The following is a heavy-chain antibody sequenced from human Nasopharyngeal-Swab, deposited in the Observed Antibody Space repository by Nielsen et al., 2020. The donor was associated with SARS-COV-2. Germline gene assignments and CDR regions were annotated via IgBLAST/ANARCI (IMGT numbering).Heavy chain of an antibody. CDR2: ISSSGSTI. Sequence: GESLKISCAASGFTFSDYYMSWIRQAPGKGLEWVSYISSSGSTIYYADSVKGRFTISRDNAKNSLYLQMNSLRAEDTAVYYCARVGGQLVRNYFDFWGQGTLVTVSS. V-gene: IGHV3-11*04. D-gene: IGHD6-13*01. CDR1: GFTFSDYY. CDR3: ARVGGQLVRNYFDF. J-gene: IGHJ4*02.